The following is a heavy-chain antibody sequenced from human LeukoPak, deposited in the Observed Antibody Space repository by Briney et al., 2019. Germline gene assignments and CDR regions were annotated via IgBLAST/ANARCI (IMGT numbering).Heavy chain of an antibody. J-gene: IGHJ6*02. CDR1: GFTFSDYY. Sequence: PGGSLRLSCAASGFTFSDYYMSWIRQAPGKGLEWVSYISSSGSTIYYADSVKGRFTISRDSAKNSLYLQMNSLRAEDTAVYDCARDYYGDYAYYGMDVWGQGTTVTVSS. CDR2: ISSSGSTI. CDR3: ARDYYGDYAYYGMDV. D-gene: IGHD4-17*01. V-gene: IGHV3-11*01.